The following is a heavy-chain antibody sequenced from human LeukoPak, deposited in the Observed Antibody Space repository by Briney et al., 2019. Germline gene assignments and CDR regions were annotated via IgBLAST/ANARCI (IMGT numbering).Heavy chain of an antibody. Sequence: GGSLRLSCAASGFTVSSNYMSWVRQAPGKGLDWVSVIYGGSSIYYGDSVKGRFTISRDNFKNTLYLQMNSLRAEDTAVYYCARVPSGYFDYWGQGTLVTVSS. J-gene: IGHJ4*02. CDR1: GFTVSSNY. D-gene: IGHD6-25*01. V-gene: IGHV3-53*01. CDR2: IYGGSSI. CDR3: ARVPSGYFDY.